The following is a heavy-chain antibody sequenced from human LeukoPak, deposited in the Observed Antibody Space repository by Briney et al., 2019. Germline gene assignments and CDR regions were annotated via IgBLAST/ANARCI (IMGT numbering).Heavy chain of an antibody. J-gene: IGHJ4*02. CDR3: ARGLGYYGSGSHYNGDAFDY. CDR1: GFTFSSYS. CDR2: ISSSSSYI. Sequence: GGSLRLSCAASGFTFSSYSMNWVRQAPGKGLEWVSSISSSSSYIYYADSVKGRFTISRDNAKNSLYLQMNSLRAEDTAVYYCARGLGYYGSGSHYNGDAFDYWGQGTLVTVSS. V-gene: IGHV3-21*01. D-gene: IGHD3-10*01.